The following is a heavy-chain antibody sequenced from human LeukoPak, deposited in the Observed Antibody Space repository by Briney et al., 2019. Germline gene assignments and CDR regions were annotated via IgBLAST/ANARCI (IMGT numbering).Heavy chain of an antibody. CDR3: AKDRETYEYTFDY. CDR1: GFTFGDYS. CDR2: FTDDSPPT. V-gene: IGHV3-23*01. Sequence: GGSLRLSCAASGFTFGDYSMSWVRQAPGKGLEWVSSFTDDSPPTYYADSVKGRFTISRDTSKNTLYLQMNNLRAEDTAVYYCAKDRETYEYTFDYWGQGTLVTVSS. J-gene: IGHJ4*02. D-gene: IGHD6-6*01.